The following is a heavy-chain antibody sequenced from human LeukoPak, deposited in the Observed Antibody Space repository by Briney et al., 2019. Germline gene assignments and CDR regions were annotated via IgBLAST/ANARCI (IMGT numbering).Heavy chain of an antibody. D-gene: IGHD3-22*01. CDR1: GFTFSSFG. J-gene: IGHJ4*02. V-gene: IGHV3-23*01. CDR3: AKGPSGGYYYDSSGYYYDY. CDR2: ISGSGGNT. Sequence: GGSLRLSWAAAGFTFSSFGMHWVRQAPGKWLEWVSAISGSGGNTYYADSVKGRFTISRDNSKNTLYLQMNRLRAEDTAVYYCAKGPSGGYYYDSSGYYYDYWGQGTLVTVSS.